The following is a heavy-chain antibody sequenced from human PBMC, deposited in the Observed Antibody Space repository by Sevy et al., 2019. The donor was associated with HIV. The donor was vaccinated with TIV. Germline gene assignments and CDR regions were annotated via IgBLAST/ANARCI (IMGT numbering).Heavy chain of an antibody. CDR2: IRFDGTIQ. Sequence: GGSLRLSCAASGFTFSTYGMHWVRQAPGKGLEWVAFIRFDGTIQYYTDSVKGRLTISGDNSKNTLYLQMNSLRAEDTAVYFCAKVLHIVVVPAAIDYYYGMDVWGQGTTVTVSS. CDR1: GFTFSTYG. D-gene: IGHD2-2*01. J-gene: IGHJ6*02. V-gene: IGHV3-30*02. CDR3: AKVLHIVVVPAAIDYYYGMDV.